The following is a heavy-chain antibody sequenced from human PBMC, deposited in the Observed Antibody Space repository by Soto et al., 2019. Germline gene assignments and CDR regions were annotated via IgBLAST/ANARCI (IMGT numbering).Heavy chain of an antibody. CDR3: ARAPHSSSSVWFDP. CDR1: GGSISSGDYY. Sequence: SETLSLTCTVSGGSISSGDYYWSWIRQPPGKGLEWIGYIYYSGSTYYNPSLKSRVTISVDTSKNQFSLKLSSVTAADTAVYYCARAPHSSSSVWFDPWGQGTLVNVSS. V-gene: IGHV4-30-4*01. D-gene: IGHD6-6*01. CDR2: IYYSGST. J-gene: IGHJ5*02.